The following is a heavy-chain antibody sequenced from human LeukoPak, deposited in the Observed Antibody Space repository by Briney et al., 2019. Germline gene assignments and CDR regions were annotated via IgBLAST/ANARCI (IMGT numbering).Heavy chain of an antibody. D-gene: IGHD5-12*01. J-gene: IGHJ4*02. V-gene: IGHV3-64*02. CDR2: ITGDGNRT. CDR1: GFTFGSVA. Sequence: GGTLRLSCAASGFTFGSVALHRVRKAPGKGLEYVSAITGDGNRTHYAGSVKGRFTISRDNSKNTLYLQTGTLRPEDMAVYYCARESSDYDALDFWGQGTLVTVSS. CDR3: ARESSDYDALDF.